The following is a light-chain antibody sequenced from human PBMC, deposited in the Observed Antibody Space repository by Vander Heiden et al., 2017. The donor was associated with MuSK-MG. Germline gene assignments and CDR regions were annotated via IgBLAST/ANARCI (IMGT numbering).Light chain of an antibody. V-gene: IGKV1-5*01. Sequence: DIQMTQSPSTLSASVGDRVTITCRASQSINTWLAWYQHKPGKAPQLLISDASSLQSGVPSRFSGSGYGTEFTLTISSLQPDDFATYYCQQNRGHPMYAFGQGTKLEIK. J-gene: IGKJ2*01. CDR3: QQNRGHPMYA. CDR1: QSINTW. CDR2: DAS.